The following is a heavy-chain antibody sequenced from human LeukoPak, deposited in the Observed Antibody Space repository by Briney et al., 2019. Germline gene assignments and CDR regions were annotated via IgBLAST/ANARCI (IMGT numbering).Heavy chain of an antibody. V-gene: IGHV1-2*02. CDR3: ANQFPRGFSAYPISFSDPFHI. Sequence: GASVRVSCTASGYSFTGYYLHWVRQAPGKGLEWMGWINPISGGSNYAQTLQGRFTIARDTSRSTAYLEVTRLTPHDTAIYFCANQFPRGFSAYPISFSDPFHIWGQGTMVTVSS. CDR2: INPISGGS. CDR1: GYSFTGYY. J-gene: IGHJ3*02. D-gene: IGHD5-12*01.